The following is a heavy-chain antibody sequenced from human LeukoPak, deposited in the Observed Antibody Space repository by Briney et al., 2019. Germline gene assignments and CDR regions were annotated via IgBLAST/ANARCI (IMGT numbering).Heavy chain of an antibody. V-gene: IGHV3-30*18. CDR1: GFTFSSYG. CDR2: ISYDGGNK. D-gene: IGHD1-26*01. Sequence: GGSLRLSCAASGFTFSSYGMHWVRQAPGKGLEWVAVISYDGGNKYYADSVKGRFTISRDNSKNTLYLQMNSLRAEDTAVYYCAKGRGSYYYFDYWGQGTLVTVSS. CDR3: AKGRGSYYYFDY. J-gene: IGHJ4*02.